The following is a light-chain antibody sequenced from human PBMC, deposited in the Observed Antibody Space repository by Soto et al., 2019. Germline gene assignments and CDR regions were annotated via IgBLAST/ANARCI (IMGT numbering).Light chain of an antibody. V-gene: IGKV3-15*01. Sequence: MVSAQSPATLSLSPGKRATLCCRASQSVSSNLAWYQQKPGQAPRLLIYGASTRATGIPARFSGSGSGTEFTLTISSLQSEDFAVYYCQQYNNWPRTFGQGTKVDIK. CDR3: QQYNNWPRT. J-gene: IGKJ1*01. CDR2: GAS. CDR1: QSVSSN.